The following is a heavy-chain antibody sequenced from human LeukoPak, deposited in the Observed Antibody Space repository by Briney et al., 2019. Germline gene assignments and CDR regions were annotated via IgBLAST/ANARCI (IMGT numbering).Heavy chain of an antibody. Sequence: ASVKVSCKASGYTFTSYAMNWVRQSPGQGLEWMGWINTNTGNPTYAQGFTGRFVFSLDTSVSTAYLQISSLKAEDTAVYYCARGTMVRGVIMQDYWGQGTLVTVSS. CDR1: GYTFTSYA. J-gene: IGHJ4*02. D-gene: IGHD3-10*01. CDR2: INTNTGNP. V-gene: IGHV7-4-1*02. CDR3: ARGTMVRGVIMQDY.